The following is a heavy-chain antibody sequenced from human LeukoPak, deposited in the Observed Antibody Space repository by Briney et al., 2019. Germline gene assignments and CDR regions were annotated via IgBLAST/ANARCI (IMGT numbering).Heavy chain of an antibody. CDR1: GGSISSGSYY. Sequence: SETLSLTCTVSGGSISSGSYYWSWIRQPAGKGLEWIGRIYTSGSTNYNPSLKSRATISVDTSKNQFSLKLSSVTAADTAVYYCARDPPYVGTTALIFDYWGQGTLVTVSS. V-gene: IGHV4-61*02. D-gene: IGHD1-7*01. CDR2: IYTSGST. CDR3: ARDPPYVGTTALIFDY. J-gene: IGHJ4*02.